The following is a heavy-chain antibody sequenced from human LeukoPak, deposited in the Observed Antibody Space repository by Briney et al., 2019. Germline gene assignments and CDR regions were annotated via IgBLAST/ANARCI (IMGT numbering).Heavy chain of an antibody. Sequence: GGSLRLSCAASGFTVSSNYMSWVRQAPAKGLEWVAVIYRGGRKYYADSVKGRFTIYSNNYKNTLYLHIDELRADHTPVYYCARGRWYGDYWGQGTLVTVSS. CDR3: ARGRWYGDY. D-gene: IGHD6-13*01. CDR2: IYRGGRK. V-gene: IGHV3-53*01. J-gene: IGHJ4*02. CDR1: GFTVSSNY.